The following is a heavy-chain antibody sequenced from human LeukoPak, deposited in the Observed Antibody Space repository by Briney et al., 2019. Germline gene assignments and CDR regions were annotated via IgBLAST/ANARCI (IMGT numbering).Heavy chain of an antibody. CDR1: GGSISSYY. CDR3: ARGYILTGPSYDY. Sequence: SETLSLTCTVSGGSISSYYWGWIRQPPGKGLEWIGYIYYSGSTYYNPSLKSRVTISVDTSKNQFSLKLSSVTAADTAVYYCARGYILTGPSYDYWGQGTLVTVSS. J-gene: IGHJ4*02. D-gene: IGHD3-9*01. V-gene: IGHV4-59*12. CDR2: IYYSGST.